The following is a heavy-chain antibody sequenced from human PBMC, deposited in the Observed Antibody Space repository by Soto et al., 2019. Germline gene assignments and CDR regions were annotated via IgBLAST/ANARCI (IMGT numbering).Heavy chain of an antibody. CDR2: ISGSGGST. Sequence: EVQLLESGGGLVQAGGSLRLSCAASGFTFSNYAMSWVRQAPGKGLAWVSGISGSGGSTYYADSVKGRFTISRDNAKKTMNLQMNSLIDEETAVYYCATDVVVVVPAAIWFDPWGQGTLVTVSS. CDR3: ATDVVVVVPAAIWFDP. J-gene: IGHJ5*02. CDR1: GFTFSNYA. D-gene: IGHD2-2*01. V-gene: IGHV3-23*01.